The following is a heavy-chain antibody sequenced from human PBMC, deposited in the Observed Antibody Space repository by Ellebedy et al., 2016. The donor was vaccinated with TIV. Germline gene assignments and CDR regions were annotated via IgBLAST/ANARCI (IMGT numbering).Heavy chain of an antibody. J-gene: IGHJ4*02. V-gene: IGHV4-30-2*06. CDR2: LYHTGNT. CDR1: GDSITTDGYS. Sequence: MPSETLSLTCTVSGDSITTDGYSWNWIRQSPGQGLEWIANLYHTGNTLYNPSFQSRVSISVDRPKNQFSLKLTAVTAADTAVYYCARGLGSGSRYFDLWGQGTLVTVSS. D-gene: IGHD3-10*01. CDR3: ARGLGSGSRYFDL.